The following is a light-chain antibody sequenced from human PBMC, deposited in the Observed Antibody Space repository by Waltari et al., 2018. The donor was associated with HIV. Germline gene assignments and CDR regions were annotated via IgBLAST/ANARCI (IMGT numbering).Light chain of an antibody. CDR2: AAS. J-gene: IGKJ2*01. CDR1: QSISNN. V-gene: IGKV1-39*01. CDR3: QQGYSTPYT. Sequence: DIQMTQSPSSLSASVGDRVTITCRASQSISNNLNWYQRKPGKAPKLLIYAASRLYSGGPSRISGSGSETDFTLTINSLQPEDSATYFCQQGYSTPYTFGQGTQLQIK.